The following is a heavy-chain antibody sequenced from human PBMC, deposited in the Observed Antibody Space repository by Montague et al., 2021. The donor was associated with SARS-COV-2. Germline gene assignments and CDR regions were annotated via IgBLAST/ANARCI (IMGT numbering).Heavy chain of an antibody. CDR2: FFYNGAT. Sequence: SETLSLTSTVAGDSISSSTYYWGWVRQPPGKGLEWIGSFFYNGATHYNPSLKSRVTISVDTSKNQFSLKLNSVTAADTAVYYCARCRLRNLCDYWGQGTLVTASA. D-gene: IGHD4-17*01. CDR1: GDSISSSTYY. CDR3: ARCRLRNLCDY. J-gene: IGHJ4*02. V-gene: IGHV4-39*01.